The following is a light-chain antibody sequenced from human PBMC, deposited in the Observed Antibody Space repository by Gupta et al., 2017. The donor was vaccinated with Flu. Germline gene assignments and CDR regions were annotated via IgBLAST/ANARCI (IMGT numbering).Light chain of an antibody. CDR1: SSNIGSNY. CDR3: AAWDDSLSGVV. V-gene: IGLV1-47*02. J-gene: IGLJ3*02. Sequence: QSVLTQPPSASGTPGQRLTISCSGSSSNIGSNYVYWYQQLPGTAPKHLIFSNNQRPSGVPVRFSGSKSGTSASLAISGLRSEDEAEDDCAAWDDSLSGVVFGGGTKLTVL. CDR2: SNN.